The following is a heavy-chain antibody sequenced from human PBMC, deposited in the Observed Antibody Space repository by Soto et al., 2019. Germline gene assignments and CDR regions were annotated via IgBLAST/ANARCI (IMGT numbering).Heavy chain of an antibody. D-gene: IGHD4-17*01. CDR1: GFTFSTYA. V-gene: IGHV3-23*01. CDR3: AKERDYGGNSGFDD. J-gene: IGHJ4*02. CDR2: ISGSGGST. Sequence: GGSLRLSCAASGFTFSTYAMSWVRQAPGKGLEWVSAISGSGGSTYYADSVKGRFTISRDNSKNTLYLQMNSLRAEDTVVYYCAKERDYGGNSGFDDWGQGTMVTVSS.